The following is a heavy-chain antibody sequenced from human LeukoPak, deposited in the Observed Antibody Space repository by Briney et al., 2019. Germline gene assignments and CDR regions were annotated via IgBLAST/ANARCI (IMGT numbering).Heavy chain of an antibody. D-gene: IGHD3-10*01. CDR3: AREGGSGSYRIGDY. CDR2: INPNSGGT. CDR1: GYTFTGYY. J-gene: IGHJ4*01. V-gene: IGHV1-2*02. Sequence: ASVKVSCKASGYTFTGYYMHWVRQAPGQGLEWMGWINPNSGGTNYAQKFQGRVTMTRDTSISTAYMELSRLRSDDTAVYYCAREGGSGSYRIGDYWGQEPWSPSPQ.